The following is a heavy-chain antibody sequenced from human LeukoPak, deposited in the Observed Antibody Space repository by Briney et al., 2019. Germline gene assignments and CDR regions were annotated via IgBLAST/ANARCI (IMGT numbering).Heavy chain of an antibody. D-gene: IGHD6-19*01. CDR2: INHSGST. J-gene: IGHJ4*02. Sequence: SETLSLTCAVYGGSFSGYYWSWIRQPPGKGLEWIGEINHSGSTNYNPSLKSRVTISVDTSKNQFSLKLSSVTAADTAVYYCARGHSSGWFYYWGQGTLVTVSS. CDR3: ARGHSSGWFYY. V-gene: IGHV4-34*01. CDR1: GGSFSGYY.